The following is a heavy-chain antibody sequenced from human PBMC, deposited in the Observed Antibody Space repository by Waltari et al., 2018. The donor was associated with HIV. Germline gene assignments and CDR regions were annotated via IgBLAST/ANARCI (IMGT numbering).Heavy chain of an antibody. Sequence: QVTLWESGPALVKPTQTLTLTCTFAGFSLSTTGMCVSWIRQPPGKALEWLALIDWADDKYFSTSLRSRLTISKDTTKNQVALTVTNLDPMDTATYYCARVKYFYVSREYFFDYWGQGILVTVSS. D-gene: IGHD3-10*02. CDR1: GFSLSTTGMC. CDR2: IDWADDK. V-gene: IGHV2-70*01. J-gene: IGHJ4*02. CDR3: ARVKYFYVSREYFFDY.